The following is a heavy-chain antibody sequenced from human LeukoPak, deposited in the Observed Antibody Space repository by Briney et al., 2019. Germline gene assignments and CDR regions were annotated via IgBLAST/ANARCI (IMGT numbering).Heavy chain of an antibody. J-gene: IGHJ4*02. V-gene: IGHV1-2*02. Sequence: ASVCASCTASGYTFTGYYMHWVRQAPGQGLEWMGWINPNSGGTTYARDLSPRVTMTRDTSISSAYMELSRLRSDDTAVYYCARDINGSDPDYWGPETLGTVSS. CDR2: INPNSGGT. CDR3: ARDINGSDPDY. CDR1: GYTFTGYY. D-gene: IGHD5-12*01.